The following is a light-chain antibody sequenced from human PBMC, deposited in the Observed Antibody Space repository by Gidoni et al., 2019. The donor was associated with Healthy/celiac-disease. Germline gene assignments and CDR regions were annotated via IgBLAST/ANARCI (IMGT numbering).Light chain of an antibody. CDR3: QQYGSSPPSCT. J-gene: IGKJ1*01. CDR2: GAS. CDR1: QSVSSSY. V-gene: IGKV3-20*01. Sequence: EMGLAQSPGTLSLSPGERATLSCRASQSVSSSYLAWYQQKPGQAPRLLIYGASSRATGIPDRFSGSGSGTDFTLTISRLEPEDFAVYYCQQYGSSPPSCTFGQXTKVEIK.